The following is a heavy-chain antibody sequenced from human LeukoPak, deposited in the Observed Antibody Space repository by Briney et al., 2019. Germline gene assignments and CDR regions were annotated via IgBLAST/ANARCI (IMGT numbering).Heavy chain of an antibody. CDR3: ARDGPMGWGYDSSGHKTYYFDY. CDR1: GGSISSYY. Sequence: SETLSLTCTVSGGSISSYYWSWIRQPPGKGLEWIGYIYYSGSTNYNPSLKSRVTISVDTSKNQFSLKLSSVTAADTAVYYCARDGPMGWGYDSSGHKTYYFDYWGQGTLVTVSS. V-gene: IGHV4-59*12. CDR2: IYYSGST. J-gene: IGHJ4*02. D-gene: IGHD3-22*01.